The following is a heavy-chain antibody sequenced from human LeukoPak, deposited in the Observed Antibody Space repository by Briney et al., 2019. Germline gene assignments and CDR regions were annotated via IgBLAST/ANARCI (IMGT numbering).Heavy chain of an antibody. J-gene: IGHJ4*03. CDR1: EFGFSFYG. Sequence: PGGSLRLSCVASEFGFSFYGMHWVRQAPGKGLEWVAFIHFDGSNKYYADSVKGRFIISRDNYKNTLYLQMNSLRVEDTAFYYCAKVANYYYGSEGDCFFEHWGQGTPVTASS. D-gene: IGHD3-10*01. V-gene: IGHV3-30*02. CDR2: IHFDGSNK. CDR3: AKVANYYYGSEGDCFFEH.